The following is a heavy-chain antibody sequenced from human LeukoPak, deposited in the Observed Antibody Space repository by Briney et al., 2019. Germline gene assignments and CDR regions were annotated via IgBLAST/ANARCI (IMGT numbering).Heavy chain of an antibody. Sequence: SLKVSCKASGVTFSSYAIRWVRQDPGQGLEWMGGIIPIFGTTNYEQKFQGRVTIATDESTTTAYMELSSLRSEDTAVYYCARSPDPTDTSAYYHYMDVWGKGTTVTVSS. CDR1: GVTFSSYA. CDR3: ARSPDPTDTSAYYHYMDV. V-gene: IGHV1-69*05. J-gene: IGHJ6*03. D-gene: IGHD1-26*01. CDR2: IIPIFGTT.